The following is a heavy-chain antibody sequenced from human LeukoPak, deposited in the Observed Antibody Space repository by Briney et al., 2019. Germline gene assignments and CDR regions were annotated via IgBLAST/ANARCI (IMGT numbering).Heavy chain of an antibody. CDR2: ISYDGSNK. D-gene: IGHD6-19*01. CDR3: AKALTSGWYLDAFNI. J-gene: IGHJ3*02. V-gene: IGHV3-30*18. CDR1: GFTFSSCG. Sequence: GGSLRLSCAASGFTFSSCGMHWVRQAPGKGLEWVAVISYDGSNKYYADSVKGRFTTSRDSSKNTLFLEMNSLRAEDTAVYYCAKALTSGWYLDAFNIWGQGTMVTVSS.